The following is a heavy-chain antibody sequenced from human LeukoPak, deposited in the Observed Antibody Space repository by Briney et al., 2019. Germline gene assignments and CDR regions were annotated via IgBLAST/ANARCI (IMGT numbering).Heavy chain of an antibody. J-gene: IGHJ5*02. V-gene: IGHV7-4-1*02. CDR3: ARGGSEYAFWSVQRSNWFDP. Sequence: ASVKVSCKASGYTFASYTMNWVRQAPGQGREWGGWINTNTGKSTYAQGFTGRFVFSLDTSVSTTYLQINSLKAEDTAVYYCARGGSEYAFWSVQRSNWFDPWGQGTLITVSS. D-gene: IGHD3-3*01. CDR2: INTNTGKS. CDR1: GYTFASYT.